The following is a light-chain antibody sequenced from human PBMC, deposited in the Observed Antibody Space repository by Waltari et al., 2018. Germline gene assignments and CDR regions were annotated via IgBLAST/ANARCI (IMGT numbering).Light chain of an antibody. CDR1: QSVSSN. CDR2: GAS. J-gene: IGKJ2*01. CDR3: QQYNNWYT. Sequence: EIVMTQSPATLSVSPGERATLSCRASQSVSSNLAWYQRKPGQAPRLLIYGASTRATGIPARFSGSGSGTEFTLTISSMQSEEFAVYYCQQYNNWYTFGQGTKLEIK. V-gene: IGKV3-15*01.